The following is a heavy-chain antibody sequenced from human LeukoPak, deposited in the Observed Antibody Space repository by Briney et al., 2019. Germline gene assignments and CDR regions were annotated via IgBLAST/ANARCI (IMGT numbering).Heavy chain of an antibody. J-gene: IGHJ4*02. CDR2: IYYSGST. Sequence: PSETLSLTCTVSGGSISSSSYYWGWIRQPPGKGLEWIGSIYYSGSTYYNPSLKSRVTISVDTSKNQFSLKLSSVTAADTAVYYCARHGENDVEMATIDYWGQGTLVTVPS. CDR1: GGSISSSSYY. CDR3: ARHGENDVEMATIDY. V-gene: IGHV4-39*01. D-gene: IGHD5-24*01.